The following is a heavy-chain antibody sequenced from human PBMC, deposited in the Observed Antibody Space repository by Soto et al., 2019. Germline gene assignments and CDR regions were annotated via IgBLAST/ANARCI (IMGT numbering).Heavy chain of an antibody. J-gene: IGHJ4*02. CDR2: IWYDGSNK. CDR1: GFTFSSYG. D-gene: IGHD3-3*01. CDR3: AKDLSPESITIFGVVIMAPPDY. V-gene: IGHV3-33*06. Sequence: PGGSLRLSCAASGFTFSSYGMHWARQAPGKGLEWVAVIWYDGSNKYYADSVKGRFTISRDNSKNTLYLQMNSLRAEDTAVYYCAKDLSPESITIFGVVIMAPPDYWGQGTLVTVSS.